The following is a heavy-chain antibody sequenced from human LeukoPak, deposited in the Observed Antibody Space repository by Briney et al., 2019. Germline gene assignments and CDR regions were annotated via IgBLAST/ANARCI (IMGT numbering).Heavy chain of an antibody. D-gene: IGHD4-17*01. J-gene: IGHJ4*02. CDR3: ARDLYGDYVDY. CDR2: IKQDGSEK. V-gene: IGHV3-7*01. Sequence: GGSLRLSCAASGFTFSSYWMSWVRQAPGKGLKWVANIKQDGSEKYYVDSVKGRFTISRDNAKNSLYLQMNSLRAEDTAVYYCARDLYGDYVDYWGQGTLVTVSS. CDR1: GFTFSSYW.